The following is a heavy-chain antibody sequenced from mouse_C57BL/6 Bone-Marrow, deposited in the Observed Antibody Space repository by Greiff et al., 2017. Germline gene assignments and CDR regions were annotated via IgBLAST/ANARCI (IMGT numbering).Heavy chain of an antibody. CDR3: TDYYGSSGAY. D-gene: IGHD1-1*01. J-gene: IGHJ3*01. CDR1: GFNIKDDY. V-gene: IGHV14-4*01. CDR2: IDPENGDT. Sequence: DVQLQESGAELVRPGASVKLSCTASGFNIKDDYMHWVKQRPEQGLEWIGWIDPENGDTEYASKFQGKATITADTSSNTAYLQLSSLTSEDTAVYYCTDYYGSSGAYGGQGTLVTVSA.